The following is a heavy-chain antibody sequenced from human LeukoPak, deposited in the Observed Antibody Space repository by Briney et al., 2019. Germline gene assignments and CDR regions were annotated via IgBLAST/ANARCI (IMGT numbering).Heavy chain of an antibody. D-gene: IGHD3-10*01. J-gene: IGHJ6*03. CDR2: IYYSGST. Sequence: SETLSLTCTVSGGSISSYYWSWIRQPPGKGLEWIGYIYYSGSTNYNPSLKSRVTISVDTSKNQFSLKLSSVTAADTAVYYCARRARSGSYYFRAYYMDVWGKGTTVTVSS. V-gene: IGHV4-59*01. CDR1: GGSISSYY. CDR3: ARRARSGSYYFRAYYMDV.